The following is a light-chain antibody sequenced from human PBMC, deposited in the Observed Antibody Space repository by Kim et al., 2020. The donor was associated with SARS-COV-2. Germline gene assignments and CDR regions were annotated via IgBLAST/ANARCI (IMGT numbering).Light chain of an antibody. CDR3: LQHNSYPLT. Sequence: SVGAIVTILLRASKGIRNLLAWFQQQPGKVPKRLVYAASSLQSGVPSRFSGSGSGTEFTLPISSLQPEDFATYYCLQHNSYPLTFGGGTKVDIK. V-gene: IGKV1-17*03. J-gene: IGKJ4*01. CDR2: AAS. CDR1: KGIRNL.